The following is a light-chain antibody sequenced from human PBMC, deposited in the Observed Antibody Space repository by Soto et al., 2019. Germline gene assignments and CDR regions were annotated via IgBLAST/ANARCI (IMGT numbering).Light chain of an antibody. Sequence: EIVLTQSPGTLSLSPGERATLSCRASQSVSSSYLAWYQQKPGQAPRLLIYGASSRATGIPERFSGSGSGTDFTLIISRVEPEDFAVYFCQQYGSSRTFGQGTKLEIK. J-gene: IGKJ2*01. V-gene: IGKV3-20*01. CDR3: QQYGSSRT. CDR1: QSVSSSY. CDR2: GAS.